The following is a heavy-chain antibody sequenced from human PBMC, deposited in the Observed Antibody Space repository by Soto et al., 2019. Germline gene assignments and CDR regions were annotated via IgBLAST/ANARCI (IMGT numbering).Heavy chain of an antibody. Sequence: GGSLRLSCSASRFTFSTCDMHWVRQAPGKGLEYVSTITPNGGTTYYADSVKGRFTISRDNSKNTLYLQMSSLRTEDTAMYYCVKDMYLGYYYGMDVWGQGTTVTVSS. CDR1: RFTFSTCD. CDR3: VKDMYLGYYYGMDV. J-gene: IGHJ6*02. V-gene: IGHV3-64D*06. CDR2: ITPNGGTT. D-gene: IGHD2-8*01.